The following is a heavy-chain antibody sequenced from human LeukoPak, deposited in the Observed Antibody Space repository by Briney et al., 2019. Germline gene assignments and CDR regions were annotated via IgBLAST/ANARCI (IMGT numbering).Heavy chain of an antibody. CDR3: VRALMGTSDH. Sequence: GGSLRLSCAASGFTFSRYEMNWVRQAPGKGLEWLSYISSSGSTMYYADSVKGRITISRDNAKNSLYLQMNSLRAEDTAVYYCVRALMGTSDHWGQGSLVTVSS. CDR1: GFTFSRYE. J-gene: IGHJ4*02. D-gene: IGHD7-27*01. CDR2: ISSSGSTM. V-gene: IGHV3-48*03.